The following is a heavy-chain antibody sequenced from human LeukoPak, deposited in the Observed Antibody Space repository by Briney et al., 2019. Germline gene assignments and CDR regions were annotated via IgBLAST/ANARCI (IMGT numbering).Heavy chain of an antibody. CDR3: ARDPGIAVIDY. D-gene: IGHD6-19*01. CDR1: GFTFSSYS. V-gene: IGHV3-48*01. CDR2: ISSSSSTI. Sequence: GGSLRLSCAASGFTFSSYSMNWVRQAPGKGLEWVSYISSSSSTIYYADSVKGRFTISRDNAKNSLYLQMNSLRAEDTAVYYCARDPGIAVIDYWGQGTLVTVSS. J-gene: IGHJ4*02.